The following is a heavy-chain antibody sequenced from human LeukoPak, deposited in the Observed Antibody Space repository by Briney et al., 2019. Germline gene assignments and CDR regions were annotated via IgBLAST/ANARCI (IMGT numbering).Heavy chain of an antibody. CDR3: ARGLARLGYSSWSYFTEPFDY. Sequence: ASVKVSCKASGYTFTSYDINWVRQATGQGREWMGWMNPNSGNAGYAQKFQGRVTMTRNTSISTTYMELSSLRSEDTAGYYCARGLARLGYSSWSYFTEPFDYWGQGTLVTVSS. CDR1: GYTFTSYD. CDR2: MNPNSGNA. V-gene: IGHV1-8*01. D-gene: IGHD1-26*01. J-gene: IGHJ4*02.